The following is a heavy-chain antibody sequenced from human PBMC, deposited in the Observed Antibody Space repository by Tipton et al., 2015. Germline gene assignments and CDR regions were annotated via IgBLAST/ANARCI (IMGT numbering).Heavy chain of an antibody. D-gene: IGHD3-3*01. J-gene: IGHJ4*02. V-gene: IGHV4-39*01. CDR3: ARTYDFTAYSPVGC. CDR2: IYYSGST. Sequence: TLSLTCTVSGDSISSGSYYWGWIRQPPGKGLEWIGSIYYSGSTYYNPSLKSRVTISVDTSKNQFSLKLSSVTAADTAVYYCARTYDFTAYSPVGCWGQGTLVTVPS. CDR1: GDSISSGSYY.